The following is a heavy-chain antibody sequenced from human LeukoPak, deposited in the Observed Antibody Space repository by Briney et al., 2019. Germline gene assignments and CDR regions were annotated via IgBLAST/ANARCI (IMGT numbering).Heavy chain of an antibody. Sequence: GASVKVSCKASGGTFSSYAISWVRQAPGQGLEWMGGIIPIFGTANYAQKFQGRVTITTDESTSTAYMELSSLRSEDTAVYYCARGGIVVVPAAHDAFDIWGQGTMVTVSS. CDR1: GGTFSSYA. CDR2: IIPIFGTA. D-gene: IGHD2-2*01. V-gene: IGHV1-69*05. J-gene: IGHJ3*02. CDR3: ARGGIVVVPAAHDAFDI.